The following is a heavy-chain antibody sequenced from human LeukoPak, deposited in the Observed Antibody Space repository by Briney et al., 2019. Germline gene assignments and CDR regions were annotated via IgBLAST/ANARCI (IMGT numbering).Heavy chain of an antibody. J-gene: IGHJ4*02. CDR2: INNNGRST. CDR3: VKGSMAAAGDIPSSSFDY. Sequence: PGGSLRLSCSASGFSFSTYAMHWVRQAPGKGLEYVSTINNNGRSTYYVDSVKGRFTISRDNSKNTLYLQMSSLRLEDTAVYYCVKGSMAAAGDIPSSSFDYWGQGTLVTVSS. CDR1: GFSFSTYA. D-gene: IGHD6-13*01. V-gene: IGHV3-64D*06.